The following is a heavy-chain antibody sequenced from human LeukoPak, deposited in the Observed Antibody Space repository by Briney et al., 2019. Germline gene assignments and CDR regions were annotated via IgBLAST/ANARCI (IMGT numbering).Heavy chain of an antibody. D-gene: IGHD2/OR15-2a*01. CDR1: GGSISSSSYY. J-gene: IGHJ4*02. V-gene: IGHV4-39*07. Sequence: SETLSLTCTVSGGSISSSSYYWGWIRQPPGKGLEWIGSIYYSGSTYYNPSLKSRVTISVDTSKNQFSLKLSSVTAADTAVCYCAREDQYSPRSRRGFDYWGQGTLVTVSS. CDR2: IYYSGST. CDR3: AREDQYSPRSRRGFDY.